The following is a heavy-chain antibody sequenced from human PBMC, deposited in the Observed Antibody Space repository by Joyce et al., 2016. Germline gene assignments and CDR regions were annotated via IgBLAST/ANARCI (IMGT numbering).Heavy chain of an antibody. CDR1: GYSFSDYG. D-gene: IGHD3-22*01. J-gene: IGHJ2*01. CDR3: ARDSSGYYRFFDL. CDR2: ISGYNGYI. V-gene: IGHV1-18*01. Sequence: QVQLVQSGAEVKKPGASVKVSCKASGYSFSDYGISWVRKAPGQGLDWMGWISGYNGYINYAQKFQGRVTMTTDTSTSTAYMELRSLRSDDTAVYYCARDSSGYYRFFDLWGRGTLVTVSS.